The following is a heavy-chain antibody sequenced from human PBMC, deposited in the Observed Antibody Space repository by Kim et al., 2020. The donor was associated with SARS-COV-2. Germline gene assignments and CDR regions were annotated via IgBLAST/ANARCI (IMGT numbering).Heavy chain of an antibody. V-gene: IGHV4-31*03. J-gene: IGHJ6*02. Sequence: SETLSLTCTVSGGSISSGGYYWSWIRQHPGKGLEWIGYIYYSGSTYYNPSLKSRVTISVDTSKNQFSLKLSSVTAADTAVYYCARDTYYYDSSGPLDGMDVWGQGTTVTVSS. D-gene: IGHD3-22*01. CDR1: GGSISSGGYY. CDR3: ARDTYYYDSSGPLDGMDV. CDR2: IYYSGST.